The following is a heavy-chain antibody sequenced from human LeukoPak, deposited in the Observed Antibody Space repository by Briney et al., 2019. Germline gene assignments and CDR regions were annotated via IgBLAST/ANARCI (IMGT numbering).Heavy chain of an antibody. Sequence: PGGSLRLSCAASGFTFSSYAMSWVRQAPGKGLEWVSAISSSGGSTYYADSVKGRFTISRDNSKNTLYLQTNSLRAEDTALYYCAKDLRGTVTTGYWGQGTLVTVSS. J-gene: IGHJ4*02. V-gene: IGHV3-23*01. CDR3: AKDLRGTVTTGY. CDR2: ISSSGGST. CDR1: GFTFSSYA. D-gene: IGHD4-17*01.